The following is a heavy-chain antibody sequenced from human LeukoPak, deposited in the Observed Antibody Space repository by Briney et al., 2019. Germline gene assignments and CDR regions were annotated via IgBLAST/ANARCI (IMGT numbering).Heavy chain of an antibody. CDR3: AREGNVRVGFEDAFDI. CDR2: ITSSGSAI. V-gene: IGHV3-48*03. J-gene: IGHJ3*02. Sequence: GGSLRLSCATSGFTFSSYEMNWIRQGPGKGLEWVSFITSSGSAIYYADSVRGRFTISRDNAKNSLNLQMNSLRAEDTAVYYCAREGNVRVGFEDAFDIWGQGTMVTVSS. D-gene: IGHD1-26*01. CDR1: GFTFSSYE.